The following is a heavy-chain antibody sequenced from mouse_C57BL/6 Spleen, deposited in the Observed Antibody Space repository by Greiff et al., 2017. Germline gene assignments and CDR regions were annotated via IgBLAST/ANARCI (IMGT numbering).Heavy chain of an antibody. CDR3: ARGGFYDGYLWYFDV. CDR1: GYAFSSYW. V-gene: IGHV1-80*01. D-gene: IGHD2-3*01. Sequence: VQLQESGAELVKPGASVKISCKASGYAFSSYWMNWVKQRPGKGLEWIGQIYPGDGDTNYNGKFKGKATLTADKSSSTAYMQLSSLTSEDSAVYCCARGGFYDGYLWYFDVWGTGTTVTVSS. CDR2: IYPGDGDT. J-gene: IGHJ1*03.